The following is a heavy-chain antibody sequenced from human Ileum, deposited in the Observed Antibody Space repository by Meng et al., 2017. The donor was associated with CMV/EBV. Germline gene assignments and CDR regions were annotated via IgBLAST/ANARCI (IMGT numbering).Heavy chain of an antibody. J-gene: IGHJ4*02. Sequence: RLQGPGPGPGKASEPLSLTCSVSGGSISDYHWTWIRKSAGKGLQWLGRLRTSGTIDHNPSFKSRVTLSIDTSKNQFSLKLTSVTAADTAVYYCGRAGARGVPVDIWGQGTLVTVSS. CDR3: GRAGARGVPVDI. D-gene: IGHD3-10*01. CDR2: LRTSGTI. V-gene: IGHV4-4*07. CDR1: GGSISDYH.